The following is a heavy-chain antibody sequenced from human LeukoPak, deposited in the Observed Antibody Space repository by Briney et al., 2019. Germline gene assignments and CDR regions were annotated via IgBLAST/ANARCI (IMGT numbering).Heavy chain of an antibody. CDR1: GGSFSGYY. CDR2: INHSGST. D-gene: IGHD3-10*01. J-gene: IGHJ5*02. CDR3: ARDHNENGLGSGSYFWFDP. Sequence: PSETLSLTCAVYGGSFSGYYWSWIRQPPGKGLEWIGEINHSGSTNYNPSLKSRVTISVDTSKNQFSLKLSSVTAADTAVYYCARDHNENGLGSGSYFWFDPWGQGTLVTVSS. V-gene: IGHV4-34*01.